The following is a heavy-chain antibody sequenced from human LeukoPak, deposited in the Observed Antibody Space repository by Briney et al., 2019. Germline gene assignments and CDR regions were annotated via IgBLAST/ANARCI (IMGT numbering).Heavy chain of an antibody. CDR3: AREIGPIQLHLWGSAFDY. J-gene: IGHJ4*02. V-gene: IGHV1-2*02. D-gene: IGHD5-24*01. CDR2: INPNSGGT. Sequence: ASVKVSCKASGYTFTGYYIHWVRQAPGQGLEWMGCINPNSGGTNYAQRFQGRVTMTRDTSTSTVYMELSSLRSEDTAVYYCAREIGPIQLHLWGSAFDYWGQGTLVTVSS. CDR1: GYTFTGYY.